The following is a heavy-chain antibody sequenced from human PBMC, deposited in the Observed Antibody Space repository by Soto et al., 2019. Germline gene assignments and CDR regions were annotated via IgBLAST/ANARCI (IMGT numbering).Heavy chain of an antibody. Sequence: SETLSLTCTVSGGSISTYYWNWLRQPPGKGLECIAYIYHTGNSYYNPSLKSRVTISVDTSKNQFSLKLSSVTAADTALYFCAREGSYGSGTYDLWGQGTLVTVS. CDR3: AREGSYGSGTYDL. CDR2: IYHTGNS. CDR1: GGSISTYY. J-gene: IGHJ4*02. D-gene: IGHD3-10*01. V-gene: IGHV4-59*01.